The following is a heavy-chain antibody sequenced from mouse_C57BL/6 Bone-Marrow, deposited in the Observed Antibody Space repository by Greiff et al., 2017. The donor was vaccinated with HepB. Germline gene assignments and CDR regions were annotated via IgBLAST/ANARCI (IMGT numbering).Heavy chain of an antibody. CDR2: IYPGSGST. CDR3: ARINYYGSSYWFAY. Sequence: VQLQQSGAELVKPGASVKMSCKASGYTFTSYWITWVKQRPGQGLEWIGDIYPGSGSTNYNEKFKSKATLTVDTSSSTAYMQLSSLTSEDSAVYYCARINYYGSSYWFAYWGQGTLVTVSA. CDR1: GYTFTSYW. D-gene: IGHD1-1*01. V-gene: IGHV1-55*01. J-gene: IGHJ3*01.